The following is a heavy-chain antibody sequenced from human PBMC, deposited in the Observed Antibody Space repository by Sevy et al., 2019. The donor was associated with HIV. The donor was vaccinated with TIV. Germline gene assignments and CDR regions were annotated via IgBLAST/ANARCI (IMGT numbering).Heavy chain of an antibody. D-gene: IGHD3-10*01. V-gene: IGHV3-30*18. CDR1: GFTFSSSG. Sequence: GGSLRLSCAASGFTFSSSGMHWVRQAPGKGLEWVAVISYDGSSKYYADSVKGRFTISRDNSKNTLYLPMNSLRAEDTAVYYCAKVVRPHYYYYYGMDVWGQGTTVTVSS. CDR3: AKVVRPHYYYYYGMDV. CDR2: ISYDGSSK. J-gene: IGHJ6*02.